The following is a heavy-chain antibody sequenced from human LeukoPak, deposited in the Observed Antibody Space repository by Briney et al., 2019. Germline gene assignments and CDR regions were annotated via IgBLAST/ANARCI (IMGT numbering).Heavy chain of an antibody. CDR1: GYTFTSYG. CDR3: AREYCSGGSCYSLDY. V-gene: IGHV1-18*04. Sequence: ASVKVSCKASGYTFTSYGIRWVRQAPGQGLEWMGWISAYNGNTNYAQKLQGRVTMTTDTSTSTAYMELRSLRSDDTAVYYCAREYCSGGSCYSLDYWGQGTLVTVSS. J-gene: IGHJ4*02. CDR2: ISAYNGNT. D-gene: IGHD2-15*01.